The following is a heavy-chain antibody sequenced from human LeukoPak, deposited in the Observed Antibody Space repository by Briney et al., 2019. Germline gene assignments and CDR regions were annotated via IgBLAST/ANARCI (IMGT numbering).Heavy chain of an antibody. J-gene: IGHJ1*01. Sequence: GGSLRLSCAASGFTFSSYGMHWVRQAPGKGLEWVANIKQDGSEKYYVDSVKGRFTISRDNVKNSLYLQMNSLRAEDTAVYYCARDGDEYSSSSMYFQHWGQGTLVTVSS. CDR3: ARDGDEYSSSSMYFQH. D-gene: IGHD6-6*01. CDR1: GFTFSSYG. V-gene: IGHV3-7*01. CDR2: IKQDGSEK.